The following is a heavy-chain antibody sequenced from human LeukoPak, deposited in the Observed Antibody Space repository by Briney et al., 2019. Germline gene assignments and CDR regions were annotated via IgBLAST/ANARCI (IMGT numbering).Heavy chain of an antibody. CDR1: GYTFTSHG. CDR3: ARDLRDY. Sequence: ASVKVSCKASGYTFTSHGMNWVRQAPGQGLEWMGWINTNTGHATYAQGFTGRFVFSLDTSVSTAYLQISSLKTEDIAVYYCARDLRDYWGQGTLVTVSS. J-gene: IGHJ4*02. CDR2: INTNTGHA. V-gene: IGHV7-4-1*02.